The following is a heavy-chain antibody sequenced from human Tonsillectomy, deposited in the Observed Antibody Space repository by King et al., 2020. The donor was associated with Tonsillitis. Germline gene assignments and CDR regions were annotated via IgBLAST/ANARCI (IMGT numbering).Heavy chain of an antibody. D-gene: IGHD6-13*01. Sequence: VQLVESGGGVVQPGRSLRLSCAASGFTFSSYGMHWVRQAPGKGLEWVAVISYDGSNKYYADSVKGRFTISRDNSKNTLYLQMNSLRAEDTAVYYCAKDHSSNWFHYYYGMDVWGQGTTVTVSS. CDR2: ISYDGSNK. CDR3: AKDHSSNWFHYYYGMDV. V-gene: IGHV3-30*18. J-gene: IGHJ6*02. CDR1: GFTFSSYG.